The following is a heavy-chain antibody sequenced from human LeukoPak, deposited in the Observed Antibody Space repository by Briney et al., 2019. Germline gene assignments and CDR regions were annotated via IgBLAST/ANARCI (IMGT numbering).Heavy chain of an antibody. CDR1: GGTFSSYA. CDR2: ISAYNGNT. Sequence: ASVKVSCKASGGTFSSYAISWVRQAPGQGLEWMGWISAYNGNTNYAQKLQGRVTMTTDTSTSTAYMELRSLRSDDTAVYYCAREEANYYDSSGHDYWGQGTLVTVSS. D-gene: IGHD3-22*01. CDR3: AREEANYYDSSGHDY. V-gene: IGHV1-18*01. J-gene: IGHJ4*02.